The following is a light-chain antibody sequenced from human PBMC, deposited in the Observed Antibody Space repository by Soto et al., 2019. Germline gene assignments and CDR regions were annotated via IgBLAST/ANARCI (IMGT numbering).Light chain of an antibody. CDR3: MQALQTPRT. Sequence: DIVMTQSPLSLPVTPGERTSTSCRSNQSLLHSNGYNYLDWYLQKPGQSPQLLIYLGSNRASGVPDRFSGSGSGTDFTLKISRVEAEAVGVYYCMQALQTPRTFGQGTKVEIK. CDR1: QSLLHSNGYNY. V-gene: IGKV2-28*01. J-gene: IGKJ1*01. CDR2: LGS.